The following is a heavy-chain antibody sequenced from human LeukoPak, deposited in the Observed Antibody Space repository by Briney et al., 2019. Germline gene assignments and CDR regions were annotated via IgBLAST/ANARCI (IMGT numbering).Heavy chain of an antibody. J-gene: IGHJ6*03. CDR2: IYTSGST. CDR1: GGSISSYY. Sequence: SETLSLTCTVSGGSISSYYWSWIRQPPGKGLEWIGRIYTSGSTNYNPSLKSRVTMSVDTSKNQFSLKLSSVTAADTAVYYCARTVTVTTPYYYYMDVWGKGTTVTVSS. V-gene: IGHV4-4*07. CDR3: ARTVTVTTPYYYYMDV. D-gene: IGHD4-11*01.